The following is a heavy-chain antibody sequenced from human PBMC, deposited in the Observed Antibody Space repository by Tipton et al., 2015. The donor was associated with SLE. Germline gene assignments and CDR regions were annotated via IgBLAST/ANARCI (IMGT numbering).Heavy chain of an antibody. Sequence: TLSLTCTVSGGSISSYYWGWIRQPPGKGLEWIGSIYYSGSTYHNPSLKSRVTISVDTSKNQFSLKLSSVTAADTAVYYCARHPYSGSYLDAFDIWGQGTMVTVSS. V-gene: IGHV4-39*07. CDR2: IYYSGST. J-gene: IGHJ3*02. CDR3: ARHPYSGSYLDAFDI. CDR1: GGSISSYY. D-gene: IGHD1-26*01.